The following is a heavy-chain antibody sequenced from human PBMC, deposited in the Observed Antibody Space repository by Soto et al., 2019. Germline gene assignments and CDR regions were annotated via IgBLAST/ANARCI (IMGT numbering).Heavy chain of an antibody. Sequence: SGPTLVNPTQTLTLTCTFSGFSLSTIGLGGGWTNGVGVGWIRQPPGKALEWLALIYWNDDKRYSPSLKSRLTITKDTSKNQVVLTMTNVDPVDTATYYCAHDYYENRDYYNHDASHIWGQGTIVNVSP. CDR3: AHDYYENRDYYNHDASHI. V-gene: IGHV2-5*01. D-gene: IGHD3-22*01. CDR2: IYWNDDK. J-gene: IGHJ3*02. CDR1: GFSLSTIGLGGGWTNGVG.